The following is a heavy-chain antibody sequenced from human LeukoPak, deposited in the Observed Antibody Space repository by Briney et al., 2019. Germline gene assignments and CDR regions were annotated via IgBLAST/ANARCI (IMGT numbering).Heavy chain of an antibody. CDR3: AKDEAQYFQH. J-gene: IGHJ1*01. CDR1: GFTFSSYW. CDR2: INHDGSDK. V-gene: IGHV3-7*01. Sequence: GGSLRLSCVASGFTFSSYWMNWVRQAPGKGLEWVANINHDGSDKYYVDSVKGRFTISRDNAKKSLYLQMNSLRVEDTAVYYCAKDEAQYFQHWGQGTLVTVSA.